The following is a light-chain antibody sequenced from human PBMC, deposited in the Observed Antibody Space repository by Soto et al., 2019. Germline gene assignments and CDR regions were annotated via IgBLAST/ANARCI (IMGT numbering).Light chain of an antibody. Sequence: DIQMTQSPSSLSASVGDRVTITCQASQDISNYLNWYQQKPGKAPKLPIFDASNVETGVPSRFSGSGSWTDFTFTIHSLQPEDAATYYCQQYEDLPLTFGGGTKVGIK. V-gene: IGKV1-33*01. CDR1: QDISNY. CDR3: QQYEDLPLT. CDR2: DAS. J-gene: IGKJ4*01.